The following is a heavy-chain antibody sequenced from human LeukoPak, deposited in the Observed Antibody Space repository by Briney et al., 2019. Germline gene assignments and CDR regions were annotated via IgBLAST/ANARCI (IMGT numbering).Heavy chain of an antibody. CDR2: IYTSGST. CDR3: ARDWNVVVPAAIWFDP. D-gene: IGHD2-2*01. CDR1: GGSISSYY. J-gene: IGHJ5*02. Sequence: SETLSLTCTVSGGSISSYYWSWIRQPAGKGLEWIGRIYTSGSTNYNPSLKSRVTMSVDTSKNQFSLKLSSVTGADTAVYYCARDWNVVVPAAIWFDPWGQGTLVTVSS. V-gene: IGHV4-4*07.